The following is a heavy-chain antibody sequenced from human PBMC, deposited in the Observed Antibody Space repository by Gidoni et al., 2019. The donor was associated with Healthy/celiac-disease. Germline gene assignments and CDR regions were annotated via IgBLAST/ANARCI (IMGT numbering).Heavy chain of an antibody. Sequence: QVQLVQSGAEATKPGASVKVSCKASGYTFPSYYMHWVRQAPGQGLEWMGIINPSGGSTSYAQKFQGRVTMTRDTSTSTVYMELSSLRSEDTAVYYCARGNPHTCGGDCYNDYWGQGTLVTVSS. V-gene: IGHV1-46*01. J-gene: IGHJ4*02. D-gene: IGHD2-21*02. CDR3: ARGNPHTCGGDCYNDY. CDR2: INPSGGST. CDR1: GYTFPSYY.